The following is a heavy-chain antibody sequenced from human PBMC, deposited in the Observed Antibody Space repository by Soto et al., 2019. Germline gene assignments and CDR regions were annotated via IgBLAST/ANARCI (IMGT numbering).Heavy chain of an antibody. J-gene: IGHJ5*02. V-gene: IGHV3-23*01. Sequence: PGGSLRLSCAASGFTFSSFAMSWVRQAPGKGLEWVSAIRGSGGSTYYADSVKGRFTISRDNSKNTLYLQMNSLRAEDTAVYYCAKDQASSSSRPLNWFDPWGQGTLVTVSS. D-gene: IGHD6-6*01. CDR1: GFTFSSFA. CDR2: IRGSGGST. CDR3: AKDQASSSSRPLNWFDP.